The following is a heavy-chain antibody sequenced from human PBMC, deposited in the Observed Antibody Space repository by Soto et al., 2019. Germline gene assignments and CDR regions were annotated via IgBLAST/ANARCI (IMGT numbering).Heavy chain of an antibody. V-gene: IGHV1-18*04. D-gene: IGHD3-22*01. CDR3: ARTYYYDSSGLGSFDY. CDR1: GYTFTSYG. J-gene: IGHJ4*02. Sequence: ASVKVSCKASGYTFTSYGISWVRQAPGQGLEWMGWISAYNGNTNYAQKLQGRVTMTTDTSSSTAYMELSSLRSEDTAVYYCARTYYYDSSGLGSFDYWGQGTLVTVSS. CDR2: ISAYNGNT.